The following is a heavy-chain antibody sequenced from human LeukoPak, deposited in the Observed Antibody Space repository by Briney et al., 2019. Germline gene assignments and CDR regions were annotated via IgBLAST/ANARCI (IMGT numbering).Heavy chain of an antibody. D-gene: IGHD1-26*01. CDR3: ARDPDDEGREGAYFDY. J-gene: IGHJ4*02. CDR2: IYYSGST. Sequence: SETLSLTCTVSGGSISGYYWRWIRQPPGQGLEWIGYIYYSGSTNYNPSLKSRVTISVDTSKNQFSLKLSSVTAADTAVYYDARDPDDEGREGAYFDYWGQGTLVTVSS. CDR1: GGSISGYY. V-gene: IGHV4-59*01.